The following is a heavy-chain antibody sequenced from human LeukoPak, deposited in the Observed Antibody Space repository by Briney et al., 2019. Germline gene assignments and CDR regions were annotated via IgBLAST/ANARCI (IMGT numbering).Heavy chain of an antibody. CDR1: GGSISSGGYY. J-gene: IGHJ2*01. Sequence: PSETLSLTCTVSGGSISSGGYYWSWIRQHPGKGLEWIGYIYYSGSTYYNPSLKSRVTISVDTSKNQFSLKLSSVTAADTAVYYCARDLLGYGYFDLWGRGTLVTVSS. CDR3: ARDLLGYGYFDL. V-gene: IGHV4-31*03. CDR2: IYYSGST. D-gene: IGHD7-27*01.